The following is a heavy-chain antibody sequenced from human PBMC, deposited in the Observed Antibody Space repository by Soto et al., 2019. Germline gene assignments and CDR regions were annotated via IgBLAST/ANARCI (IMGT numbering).Heavy chain of an antibody. V-gene: IGHV4-59*08. CDR1: GCSISSYY. Sequence: PSETLSLTCTVSGCSISSYYWSWIRQPPGKGLEWIGYIYYSGSTNYNPSLKSRVTISVDTSKNQFSLKLSSVTAADTAVYYCARHGYSSSWYRIDPWGQGTLVTVSS. D-gene: IGHD6-13*01. CDR2: IYYSGST. CDR3: ARHGYSSSWYRIDP. J-gene: IGHJ5*02.